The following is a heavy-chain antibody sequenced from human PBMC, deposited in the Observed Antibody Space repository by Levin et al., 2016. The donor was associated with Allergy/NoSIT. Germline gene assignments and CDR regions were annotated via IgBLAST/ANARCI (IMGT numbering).Heavy chain of an antibody. Sequence: GESLKISCAASGFTFSSYSMNWVRQAPGKGLEWVSYISSSSSTIYYADSVKGRFTISRDNAKNSLYLQMNSLRAEDTAVYYCARRNWVGGFDPWGQGTLVTVSS. D-gene: IGHD3-3*01. CDR3: ARRNWVGGFDP. V-gene: IGHV3-48*01. CDR1: GFTFSSYS. CDR2: ISSSSSTI. J-gene: IGHJ5*02.